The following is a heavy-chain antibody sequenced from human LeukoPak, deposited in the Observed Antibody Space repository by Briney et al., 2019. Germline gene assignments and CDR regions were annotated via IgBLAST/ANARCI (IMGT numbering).Heavy chain of an antibody. CDR3: ARTTGIAGALGPKELLALAPGFDP. CDR2: IYYSGST. V-gene: IGHV4-59*01. J-gene: IGHJ5*02. Sequence: SETLSLTCTVSGGSISSYYWSWVRQPPGKGPGCIGYIYYSGSTTYTTSLKSLVPISVDTSKAQFSRKLSSVTAADTAVYYGARTTGIAGALGPKELLALAPGFDPWGQGTLVTISS. CDR1: GGSISSYY. D-gene: IGHD6-13*01.